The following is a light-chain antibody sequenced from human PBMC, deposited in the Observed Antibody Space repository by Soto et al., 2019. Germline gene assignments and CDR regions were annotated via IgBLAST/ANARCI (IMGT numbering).Light chain of an antibody. CDR1: QSVSSSY. CDR2: DAS. V-gene: IGKV3D-7*01. CDR3: QQDYNLPPKT. J-gene: IGKJ1*01. Sequence: EIVMTQSPATLSSSPGERATLSCRASQRASQSVSSSYLSWYQQKPGQAPRLLIYDASTRATGIPARFSGSGSGTDFTLTIGSLQTEDFAVYYCQQDYNLPPKTFGQGTKVDIK.